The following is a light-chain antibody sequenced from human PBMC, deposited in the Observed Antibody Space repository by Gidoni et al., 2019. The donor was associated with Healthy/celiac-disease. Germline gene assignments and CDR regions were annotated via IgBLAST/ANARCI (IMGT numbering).Light chain of an antibody. CDR2: EVS. Sequence: QSALTQPASVSGSPGQSITISCTGTSSDVGGYNYVSWYQQQPGKAPKLMIYEVSNRPSGVSNRFYGSKSGNTASLTISGLQAEDEADYYCSSYTSSSTPYVFGTGTKVTVL. V-gene: IGLV2-14*01. CDR1: SSDVGGYNY. CDR3: SSYTSSSTPYV. J-gene: IGLJ1*01.